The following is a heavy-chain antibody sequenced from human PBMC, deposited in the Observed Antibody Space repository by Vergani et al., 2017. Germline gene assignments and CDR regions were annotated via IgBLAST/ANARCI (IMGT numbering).Heavy chain of an antibody. J-gene: IGHJ6*02. Sequence: QVQLVQSGAEVKKPGASVKVSCKASGYTFTSYYMHWVRQATGQGLEWMGWMNPNSGNTGYAQKFQGRVTITRNTSISTAYMELSSLRSEDTAVYYCARYYYYYGMDVWGQGTTVTVSS. V-gene: IGHV1-8*03. CDR2: MNPNSGNT. CDR3: ARYYYYYGMDV. CDR1: GYTFTSYY.